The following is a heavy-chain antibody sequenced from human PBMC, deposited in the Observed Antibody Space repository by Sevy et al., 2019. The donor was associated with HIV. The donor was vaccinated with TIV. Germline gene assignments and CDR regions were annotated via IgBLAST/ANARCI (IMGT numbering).Heavy chain of an antibody. D-gene: IGHD1-26*01. CDR1: GGSISSYY. J-gene: IGHJ5*02. CDR3: ARESPLGVEWELSRPQNWFDP. Sequence: SETLSLTCTVFGGSISSYYWNWIRQPPGKGLEWIGYIYYSGSTNYNPSLKSRVTISVDMSKNQFPLKLSSVTAAETAVYYCARESPLGVEWELSRPQNWFDPWGQGTLVTVSS. V-gene: IGHV4-59*01. CDR2: IYYSGST.